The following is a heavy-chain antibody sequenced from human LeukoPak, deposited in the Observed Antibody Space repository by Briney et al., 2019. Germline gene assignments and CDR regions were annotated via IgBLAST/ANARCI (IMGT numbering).Heavy chain of an antibody. Sequence: GRSLRLSCAASGFTFSSYAMHWVRQAPGKGLEWVAVISYDGSNKYYADSVKGRFTISRDNSKNTLYLQMNSLRAEDTAVYCCAREVIPSTVTTKSWFDPWGQGTLVTVSS. V-gene: IGHV3-30-3*01. J-gene: IGHJ5*02. CDR1: GFTFSSYA. D-gene: IGHD4-17*01. CDR2: ISYDGSNK. CDR3: AREVIPSTVTTKSWFDP.